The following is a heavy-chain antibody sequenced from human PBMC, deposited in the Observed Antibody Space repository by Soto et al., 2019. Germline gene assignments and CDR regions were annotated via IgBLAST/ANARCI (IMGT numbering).Heavy chain of an antibody. CDR2: INHSGNT. CDR3: ARVSRERSGSYYVWWFDP. V-gene: IGHV4-34*01. J-gene: IGHJ5*02. D-gene: IGHD3-10*01. CDR1: GGSFSGYY. Sequence: SETLSLTCAVYGGSFSGYYWSWIRQPPGKGLEWIGEINHSGNTNYNPSLKSRVTISVDTSKNQFSLKLSSVTAADTAVYYCARVSRERSGSYYVWWFDPWGQGTLVTVSS.